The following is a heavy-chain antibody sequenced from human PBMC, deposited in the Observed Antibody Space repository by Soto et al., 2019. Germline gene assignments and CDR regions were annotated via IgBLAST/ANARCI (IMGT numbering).Heavy chain of an antibody. J-gene: IGHJ4*02. V-gene: IGHV2-5*02. D-gene: IGHD3-10*01. Sequence: SGPTLVNPTQTLTLTCTFSGFSLNTYGVGVAWVRQPPGKALEWLALIYWDDDKRFSLSLETRLTITKDTSKNHVVLTKTNIDPVATGTYDGAHRHGFSESCDYWGRGALVAVAS. CDR3: AHRHGFSESCDY. CDR2: IYWDDDK. CDR1: GFSLNTYGVG.